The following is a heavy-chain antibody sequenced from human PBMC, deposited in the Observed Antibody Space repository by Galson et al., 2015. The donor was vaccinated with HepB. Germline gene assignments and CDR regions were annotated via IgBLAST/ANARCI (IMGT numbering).Heavy chain of an antibody. J-gene: IGHJ3*02. D-gene: IGHD3-22*01. CDR1: GSSFTSYW. V-gene: IGHV5-10-1*01. CDR2: IDPSDSYT. Sequence: QSGAEVKKPGESLRISCKGSGSSFTSYWISWVRQMPGKGLEWMGRIDPSDSYTNYSPSFQGHVTISADKSISTAYLQWSSLKASDTAMYYCARHSYYYDSSGYPDAFDIWGQGTMVTVSS. CDR3: ARHSYYYDSSGYPDAFDI.